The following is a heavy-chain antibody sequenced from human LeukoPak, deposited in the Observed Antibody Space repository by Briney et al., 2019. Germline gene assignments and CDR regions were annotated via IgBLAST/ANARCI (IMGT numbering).Heavy chain of an antibody. V-gene: IGHV4-34*01. CDR3: GRIGRIVRVPAASYYYYYYYMDV. J-gene: IGHJ6*03. CDR2: INHSGST. D-gene: IGHD2-2*01. Sequence: SETLSLTCAVYGGSFSGYYWSWLRQPPGKGREGIGEINHSGSTNYSPSLKSRVTILVSTSKNEFSLELSSVTAADTGVFCCGRIGRIVRVPAASYYYYYYYMDVWGKGTTVTVSS. CDR1: GGSFSGYY.